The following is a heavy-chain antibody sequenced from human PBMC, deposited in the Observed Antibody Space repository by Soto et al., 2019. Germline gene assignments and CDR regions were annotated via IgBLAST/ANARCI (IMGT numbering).Heavy chain of an antibody. D-gene: IGHD3-3*01. CDR3: ARVNEDFWSGYSHGMDV. V-gene: IGHV3-72*01. J-gene: IGHJ6*02. CDR2: TRNKANSYTT. Sequence: EVQLVESGGGLVQPGGSLRLSCAASGFTFSDHYMDWVRQAPGKGLEWVGRTRNKANSYTTEYAASVKGRFTISRDDSXNXXYMQMNSLKTEDTAVYYCARVNEDFWSGYSHGMDVWGQGTTVTVS. CDR1: GFTFSDHY.